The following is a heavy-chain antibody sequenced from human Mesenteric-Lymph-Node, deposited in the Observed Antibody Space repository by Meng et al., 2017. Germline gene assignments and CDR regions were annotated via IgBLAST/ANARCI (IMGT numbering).Heavy chain of an antibody. CDR2: IDDSGST. V-gene: IGHV4-4*02. CDR1: GDSISSNNR. CDR3: ARGKQDAWELLAY. J-gene: IGHJ4*02. Sequence: QVQPQECGPGLEKPCGTLSLTCGVSGDSISSNNRCTVVRQPPGKGLEWIGDIDDSGSTNYNPSLNSRISISLDKSKNHFSLKVNSVTAADTAVYYCARGKQDAWELLAYWGQGALVTVSS. D-gene: IGHD1-26*01.